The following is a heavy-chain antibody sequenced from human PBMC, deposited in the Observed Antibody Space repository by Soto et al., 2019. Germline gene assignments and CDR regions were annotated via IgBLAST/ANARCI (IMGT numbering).Heavy chain of an antibody. V-gene: IGHV1-3*01. Sequence: GASVKVSCKASGYTFTSHAMHWVRQAPGQRLEWMGWINGGNGDTKYSGNFQGRVSITRDTSASTAYMELSSLTSDDTAVYYCARAQPVCSSLSCYHMGGDNWGQGTLVTVSS. CDR2: INGGNGDT. CDR1: GYTFTSHA. D-gene: IGHD2-2*01. CDR3: ARAQPVCSSLSCYHMGGDN. J-gene: IGHJ4*02.